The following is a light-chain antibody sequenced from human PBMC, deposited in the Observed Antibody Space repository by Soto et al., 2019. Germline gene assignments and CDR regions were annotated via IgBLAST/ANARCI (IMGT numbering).Light chain of an antibody. J-gene: IGLJ1*01. CDR1: SSDVGGYNY. CDR3: SSYTSSSTL. CDR2: DVS. Sequence: ALTQPASVSGSPGQSITISCTGTSSDVGGYNYVSWYQQHPGKAPKLMIYDVSNRPSGVSNRFPGSKSGNTASLTISGLQAEDEADYYCSSYTSSSTLFGTGTKVTVL. V-gene: IGLV2-14*01.